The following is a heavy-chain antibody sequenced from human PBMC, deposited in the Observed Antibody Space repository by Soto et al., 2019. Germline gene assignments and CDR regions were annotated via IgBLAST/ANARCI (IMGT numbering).Heavy chain of an antibody. CDR3: AHRLGGSRFDY. D-gene: IGHD3-16*01. J-gene: IGHJ4*02. CDR1: GFSLSTNGVG. Sequence: QITLKESGPTLVKPTQTLTLTCTFSGFSLSTNGVGVGWIRQPPGKALEWLALIYWDDDKRYSPYLKSRLTIAKATYKNQVVLTMTHMDPVDTATYSCAHRLGGSRFDYWGQGTLVTVSS. V-gene: IGHV2-5*02. CDR2: IYWDDDK.